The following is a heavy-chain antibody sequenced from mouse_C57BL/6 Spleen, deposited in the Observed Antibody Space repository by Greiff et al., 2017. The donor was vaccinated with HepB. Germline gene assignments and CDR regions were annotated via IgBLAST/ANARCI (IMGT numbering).Heavy chain of an antibody. V-gene: IGHV1-63*01. CDR1: GYTFTNYW. Sequence: QVQLQQSGAELVRPGTSVKMSCKASGYTFTNYWIGWAKQRPGHGLEWIGDIYPGGGYTNFNEKFKGKATLTADKSSSTAYLQFSSLTSEDSAIYYCARRASSVRQYYFDYWGQGTTLTVSS. CDR2: IYPGGGYT. J-gene: IGHJ2*01. D-gene: IGHD3-2*02. CDR3: ARRASSVRQYYFDY.